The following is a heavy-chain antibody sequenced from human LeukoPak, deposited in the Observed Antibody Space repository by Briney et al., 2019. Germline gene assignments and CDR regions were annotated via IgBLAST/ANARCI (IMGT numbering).Heavy chain of an antibody. J-gene: IGHJ4*02. Sequence: GGSLRLSCAASGFTFSSYSMNWVRQAPGKGLEWVSSISSSSSYIYYADSVKGRFTISRDNAKNSLYLQMNSLRAEDTAVYYCARFGTSYGDYVSSQDTHDYWGQGTLVTVSS. V-gene: IGHV3-21*01. CDR3: ARFGTSYGDYVSSQDTHDY. CDR1: GFTFSSYS. CDR2: ISSSSSYI. D-gene: IGHD4-17*01.